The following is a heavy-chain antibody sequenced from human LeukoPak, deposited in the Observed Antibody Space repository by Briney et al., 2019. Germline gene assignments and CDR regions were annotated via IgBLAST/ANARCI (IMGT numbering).Heavy chain of an antibody. CDR3: ARETPMVGDNYYGMDV. D-gene: IGHD3-10*02. Sequence: GGSLRLFCAVSGITVNSYYIHWVRQSPGKGLEWVSVIYTGGSKYYADPVKGRFIISRDSSSSTVNLQLNSLRTEDTAVYYCARETPMVGDNYYGMDVWGPGTTVIVSS. CDR1: GITVNSYY. CDR2: IYTGGSK. J-gene: IGHJ6*02. V-gene: IGHV3-66*01.